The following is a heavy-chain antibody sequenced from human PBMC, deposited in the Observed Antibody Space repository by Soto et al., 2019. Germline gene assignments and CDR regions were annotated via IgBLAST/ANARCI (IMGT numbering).Heavy chain of an antibody. V-gene: IGHV3-21*01. CDR2: ISSSSSYI. CDR1: GFTFSSYS. J-gene: IGHJ4*02. Sequence: PGGALGLSCAASGFTFSSYSRNWVRQAPGEGLEWVSSISSSSSYIYYADSVKGRFTISRDNAKNSLYLQMNSLRAEDTAVYYCARDRVGYSYGSPSFDYWGQGTLVTVSS. CDR3: ARDRVGYSYGSPSFDY. D-gene: IGHD5-18*01.